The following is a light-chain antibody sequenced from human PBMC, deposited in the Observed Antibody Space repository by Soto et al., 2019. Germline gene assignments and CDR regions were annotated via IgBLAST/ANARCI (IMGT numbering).Light chain of an antibody. J-gene: IGLJ2*01. CDR3: SSYTSSSTVV. CDR1: SSDVGAYNF. CDR2: GVS. Sequence: QSALTQPASVSGSPGQSITISCTGTSSDVGAYNFVSWYQLHPGKAPKLMIYGVSNRPSGVSNHFSGSKSGNTASLTISGLLAEDEADYYCSSYTSSSTVVFGGGTKLTVL. V-gene: IGLV2-14*01.